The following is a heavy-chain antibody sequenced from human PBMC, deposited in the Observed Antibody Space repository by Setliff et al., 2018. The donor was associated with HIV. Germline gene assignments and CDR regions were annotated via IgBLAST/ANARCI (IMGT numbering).Heavy chain of an antibody. CDR3: ARGSRGGFFDY. CDR1: GGSFSGYY. D-gene: IGHD3-16*01. Sequence: SETLSLTCAVYGGSFSGYYWSWIRQPPGKGLEWIGEINHSGSTNYNPSLKSRVTISVDMSKNQFSLKLSSVTAADTAVYYYARGSRGGFFDYWGQGTLVTVSS. J-gene: IGHJ4*02. CDR2: INHSGST. V-gene: IGHV4-34*01.